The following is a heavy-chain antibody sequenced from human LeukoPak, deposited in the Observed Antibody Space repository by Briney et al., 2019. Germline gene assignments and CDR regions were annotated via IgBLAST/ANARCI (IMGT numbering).Heavy chain of an antibody. D-gene: IGHD3-9*01. CDR2: IGGRGGTT. J-gene: IGHJ5*02. V-gene: IGHV3-23*01. Sequence: PGGSLRLSRAASGFTFSSYAMSWVRQAPGKGLEWVSAIGGRGGTTYYADSVKGRFTISRDNSKNTLYLQMNSLRAEDTAVYYCTKGPDFDWLLYWFDPWGQGTLVTVSS. CDR1: GFTFSSYA. CDR3: TKGPDFDWLLYWFDP.